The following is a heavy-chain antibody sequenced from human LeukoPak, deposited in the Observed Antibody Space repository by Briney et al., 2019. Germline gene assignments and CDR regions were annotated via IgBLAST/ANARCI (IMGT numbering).Heavy chain of an antibody. Sequence: PSETLSHTCAVSGYSISSGYYWGWIRQPPGKGLEWIGSIYHSGSTYYNPSLKSRVTISVDTSKNQFSLKLSSVTAADTAVYYCARVPAMVRGVDDDYWGQGTLVTVSS. CDR1: GYSISSGYY. D-gene: IGHD3-10*01. V-gene: IGHV4-38-2*01. CDR3: ARVPAMVRGVDDDY. J-gene: IGHJ4*02. CDR2: IYHSGST.